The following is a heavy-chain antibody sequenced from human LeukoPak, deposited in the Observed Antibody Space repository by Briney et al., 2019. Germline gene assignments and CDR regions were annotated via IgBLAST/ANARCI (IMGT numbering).Heavy chain of an antibody. Sequence: ASVKVSCKTSGYTFTSYGISWVRQAPGQGLEWMGWISAYNGNTNYAQRVQGRVTITTDTSTSTAYMELRSLRSDDTAVYYCARDTAMVTVRFYYGMDVWGQGTTVTVSS. D-gene: IGHD5-18*01. CDR1: GYTFTSYG. V-gene: IGHV1-18*01. J-gene: IGHJ6*02. CDR2: ISAYNGNT. CDR3: ARDTAMVTVRFYYGMDV.